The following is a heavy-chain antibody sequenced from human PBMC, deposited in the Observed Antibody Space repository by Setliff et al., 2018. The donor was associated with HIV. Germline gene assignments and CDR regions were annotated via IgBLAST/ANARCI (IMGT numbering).Heavy chain of an antibody. CDR3: ASSSPGYYDILTGYYEGYYFDY. V-gene: IGHV4-34*01. Sequence: SETLSLTCAVYGGSFSDYYWSWIRQPPGKGLEWIGNIYDSESTYYNPSLKSRVTISVGTSKNQFSLKLSSVTAADTAVYYCASSSPGYYDILTGYYEGYYFDYWGQGTLVTVSS. CDR2: IYDSEST. CDR1: GGSFSDYY. D-gene: IGHD3-9*01. J-gene: IGHJ4*02.